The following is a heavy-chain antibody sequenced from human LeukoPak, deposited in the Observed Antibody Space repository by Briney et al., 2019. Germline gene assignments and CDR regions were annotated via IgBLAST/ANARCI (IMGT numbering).Heavy chain of an antibody. V-gene: IGHV1-2*02. CDR3: ARGNYYGSGPLFDA. J-gene: IGHJ5*02. CDR2: IDPYSGGT. Sequence: ASVTVSCKASGYTFNDYYMHWVRQAPGQGLEWMGWIDPYSGGTNFAQKFQGRVTMTRDTSINTAYMELSRLSSDDTADYYCARGNYYGSGPLFDAWGQGTLVTVSS. CDR1: GYTFNDYY. D-gene: IGHD3-10*01.